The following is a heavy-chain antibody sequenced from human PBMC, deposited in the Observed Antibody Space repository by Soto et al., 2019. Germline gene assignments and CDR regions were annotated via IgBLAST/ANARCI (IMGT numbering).Heavy chain of an antibody. V-gene: IGHV4-30-4*08. CDR2: IHHSGNT. J-gene: IGHJ4*02. D-gene: IGHD1-1*01. CDR3: GRLSRRLLGQYKIDF. Sequence: QVQLEESGPGLLRPAQSLSLTCTVSGDIIRDSGDQYWSWVRQPPGKGLQWLAYIHHSGNTYYSPSLNSRLSLSLDTSRNEFSLTLTSVTAADTAVYYCGRLSRRLLGQYKIDFWGQGALVTVSS. CDR1: GDIIRDSGDQY.